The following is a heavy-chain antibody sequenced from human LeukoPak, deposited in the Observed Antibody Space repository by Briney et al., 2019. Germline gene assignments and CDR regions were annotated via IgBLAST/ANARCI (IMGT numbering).Heavy chain of an antibody. CDR1: GGSFSGYY. V-gene: IGHV4-34*01. CDR2: INHSGST. Sequence: NTSETLSLTCAVYGGSFSGYYWSWIRQPPGKGLEWIGEINHSGSTNYNPSLKSRVTISVDTSKNQFSLKLSSVTAADTAVYYCARQEIGLRSFDPWGQGTLVTVSS. J-gene: IGHJ5*02. CDR3: ARQEIGLRSFDP. D-gene: IGHD3/OR15-3a*01.